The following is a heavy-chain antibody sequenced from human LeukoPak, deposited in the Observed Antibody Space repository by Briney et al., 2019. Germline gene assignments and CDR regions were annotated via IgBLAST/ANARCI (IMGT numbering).Heavy chain of an antibody. CDR1: GYTFTGYY. J-gene: IGHJ4*02. D-gene: IGHD6-13*01. CDR3: ARVSYRHIAAAGPPYGY. V-gene: IGHV1-2*02. Sequence: ASVKVSCKASGYTFTGYYMHWVRQAPGQGLEWMGWINPNSGGTNYAQKFQGRVTMTRDTSISTAYMELSRLRSDDTAVYYCARVSYRHIAAAGPPYGYWGQGTLVTVSS. CDR2: INPNSGGT.